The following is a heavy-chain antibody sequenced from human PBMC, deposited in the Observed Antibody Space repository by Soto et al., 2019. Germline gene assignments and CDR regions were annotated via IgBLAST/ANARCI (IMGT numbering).Heavy chain of an antibody. Sequence: QVQLVESGGGVVQPGRSLRLSCAASGFTVSSYAMHWVRQAPGKGLEWVAVISYDGSNKYYADSVKGRFTISRDNSKNTLHLQMTSLRAEDTAVYYCARDRVGGWLVISHYFDYWGQGTLVTVSS. J-gene: IGHJ4*02. D-gene: IGHD6-19*01. CDR1: GFTVSSYA. CDR3: ARDRVGGWLVISHYFDY. V-gene: IGHV3-30-3*01. CDR2: ISYDGSNK.